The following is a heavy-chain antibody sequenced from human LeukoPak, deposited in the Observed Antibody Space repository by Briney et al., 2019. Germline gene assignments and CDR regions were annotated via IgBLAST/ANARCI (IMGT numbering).Heavy chain of an antibody. J-gene: IGHJ4*02. V-gene: IGHV3-9*01. CDR2: ISWNSGSI. CDR1: GFTFDDYA. CDR3: AKDLSGYSYGNSFDY. D-gene: IGHD5-18*01. Sequence: GGSLRLSCAASGFTFDDYAMHWVRQAPGEGLEWVSGISWNSGSIGYADSVKGRFTISRDNAKNSLYLQMNSLRAEDTALYYCAKDLSGYSYGNSFDYWGQGTLVTVSS.